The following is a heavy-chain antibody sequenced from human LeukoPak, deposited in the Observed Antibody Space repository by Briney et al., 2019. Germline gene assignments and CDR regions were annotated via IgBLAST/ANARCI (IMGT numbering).Heavy chain of an antibody. D-gene: IGHD5-12*01. CDR2: INPNSGGT. V-gene: IGHV1-2*02. CDR3: ASVDSGYDPIARDY. CDR1: GYTFTGYY. J-gene: IGHJ4*02. Sequence: ASVKVSCKASGYTFTGYYMHWVRQAPGQGLEWMGWINPNSGGTNYAQKFQGRVTMTRDTSISTAYRELSRLRSDDTAVYYCASVDSGYDPIARDYWGQGTLVTVSS.